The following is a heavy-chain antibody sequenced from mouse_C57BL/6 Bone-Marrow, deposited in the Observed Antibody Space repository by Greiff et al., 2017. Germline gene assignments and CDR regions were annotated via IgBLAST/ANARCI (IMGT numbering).Heavy chain of an antibody. CDR2: ISNGGGST. V-gene: IGHV5-12*01. CDR1: GFTFSDYY. CDR3: ARRGFDY. J-gene: IGHJ2*01. Sequence: DVKLQESGGGLVQPGGSLKLSCAASGFTFSDYYMYWVRQTPEKRLEWVAYISNGGGSTYYPDTVKGRFTISRDNAKNTLYLQMSRLKSEDTAMYYCARRGFDYWGQGTTLTVSS.